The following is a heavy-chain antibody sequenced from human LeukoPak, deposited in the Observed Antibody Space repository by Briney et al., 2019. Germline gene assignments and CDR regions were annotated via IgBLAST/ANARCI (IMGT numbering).Heavy chain of an antibody. V-gene: IGHV5-51*01. CDR3: AKDGEIAARSRRAYYYYYYYMDV. CDR1: GYSFTSYW. D-gene: IGHD6-6*01. J-gene: IGHJ6*03. CDR2: IYPGDSDT. Sequence: GESLKISCKGSGYSFTSYWIGWVRQMPGKGLEWMGIIYPGDSDTRYSPSFQGQVTISADKSISTAYLQWSSLKASDTALYYCAKDGEIAARSRRAYYYYYYYMDVWGKGTTVTVSS.